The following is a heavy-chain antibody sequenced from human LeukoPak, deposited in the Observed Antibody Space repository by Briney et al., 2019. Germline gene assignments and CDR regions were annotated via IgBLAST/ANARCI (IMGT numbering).Heavy chain of an antibody. CDR3: AKDFYVWGSYRSIPDY. D-gene: IGHD3-16*02. CDR2: ISWDSGSI. CDR1: GFTFDDYA. Sequence: PGGSLRLSCAASGFTFDDYAMHWVRQAPGKGLEWVSGISWDSGSIGYADSVKGRFTISRDNAKNSLYLQMNSLRAEDTALYYCAKDFYVWGSYRSIPDYWGQGTLVTVSS. V-gene: IGHV3-9*01. J-gene: IGHJ4*02.